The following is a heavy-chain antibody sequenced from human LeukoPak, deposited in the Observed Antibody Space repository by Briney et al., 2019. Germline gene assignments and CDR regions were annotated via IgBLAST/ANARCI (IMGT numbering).Heavy chain of an antibody. Sequence: GGSLRLSCAASGFTFSSYGMHWVRQAPGKGLEWVAVIWYDGSNKYYADSVKGRFTISRDFSKNTVFLHMNSLRAEDTAMYYCARGDDSGYYDYFDYWGQGALVTVSS. V-gene: IGHV3-33*01. CDR1: GFTFSSYG. CDR3: ARGDDSGYYDYFDY. CDR2: IWYDGSNK. D-gene: IGHD3-22*01. J-gene: IGHJ4*02.